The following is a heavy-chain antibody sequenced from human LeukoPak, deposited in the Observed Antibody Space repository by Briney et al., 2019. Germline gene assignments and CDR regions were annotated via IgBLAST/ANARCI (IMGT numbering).Heavy chain of an antibody. CDR2: IYYSGST. V-gene: IGHV4-31*03. Sequence: SETLSLTCTVSGGSISSGGYYWSWIRQHPGKGLEWIGYIYYSGSTYYNPSLKSRVTISVDTSKDQFSLKLSSVTAADTAVYYCARSLFSPYGSGSYAYWGQGTLVTVSS. CDR3: ARSLFSPYGSGSYAY. D-gene: IGHD3-10*01. CDR1: GGSISSGGYY. J-gene: IGHJ4*02.